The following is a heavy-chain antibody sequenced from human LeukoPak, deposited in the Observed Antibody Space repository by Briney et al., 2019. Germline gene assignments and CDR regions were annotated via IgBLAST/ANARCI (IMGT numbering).Heavy chain of an antibody. V-gene: IGHV1-46*01. J-gene: IGHJ4*02. Sequence: ASVKVSCKASEYGFTNYYIHWVRQAPGQGLEWMGAIQFSGGTTTYAQKFQGRVTMTRDTSTNTVYMELNSLRSDDTAVYYCAREGTTTVTKNFDYWDQGTLVTVSS. D-gene: IGHD4-17*01. CDR1: EYGFTNYY. CDR3: AREGTTTVTKNFDY. CDR2: IQFSGGTT.